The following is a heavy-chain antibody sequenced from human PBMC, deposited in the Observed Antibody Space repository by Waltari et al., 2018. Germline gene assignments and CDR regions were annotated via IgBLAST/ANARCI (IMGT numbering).Heavy chain of an antibody. CDR2: ISWNSGWI. D-gene: IGHD6-13*01. J-gene: IGHJ4*02. V-gene: IGHV3-9*03. CDR1: GFQFDEYA. Sequence: EVQVVESGGALVPQARSLKVSFAASGFQFDEYAMHWVRQGPGKGLEWVAGISWNSGWIGYADSVKGRFTISRDNAKNSLHLQMNSLRAEDMALYYCTKDVTAAGSAQFDYWGQGTLVSVSS. CDR3: TKDVTAAGSAQFDY.